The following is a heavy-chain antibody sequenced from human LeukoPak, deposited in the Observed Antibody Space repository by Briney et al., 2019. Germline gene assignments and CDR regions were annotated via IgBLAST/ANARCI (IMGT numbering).Heavy chain of an antibody. Sequence: ASVRVSCKASGYTFTGYYMHWVRQAPGQGLEWMGWINPNSGGTNYAQKFQGRVTMTRDTSISAAYMELSRLRSDDTAVYYCARYDITMIFYYWGQGTLVTVSS. J-gene: IGHJ4*02. D-gene: IGHD3-22*01. CDR2: INPNSGGT. CDR3: ARYDITMIFYY. CDR1: GYTFTGYY. V-gene: IGHV1-2*02.